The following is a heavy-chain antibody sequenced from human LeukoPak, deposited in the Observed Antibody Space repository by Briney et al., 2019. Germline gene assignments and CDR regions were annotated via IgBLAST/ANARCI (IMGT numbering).Heavy chain of an antibody. Sequence: SETLSLTCTVSGGSISNYYLSWIRQPACKGLEWIGRIYSGVTTYNPSLKSRVTMSADTSRRHVSLTLISVTAADTAVYYCARDSGTTGEVKFDPWGQGTLVTVSS. CDR3: ARDSGTTGEVKFDP. D-gene: IGHD3-10*01. CDR1: GGSISNYY. V-gene: IGHV4-4*07. J-gene: IGHJ5*02. CDR2: IYSGVT.